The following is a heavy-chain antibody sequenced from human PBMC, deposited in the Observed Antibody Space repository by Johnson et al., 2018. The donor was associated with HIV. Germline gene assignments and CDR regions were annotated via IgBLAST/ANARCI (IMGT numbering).Heavy chain of an antibody. Sequence: QVQLVESGGGVVQPGRSLRLSCAASGFTFSSYGMHWVRQAPGKGLEWLAVISYDGSNKYYADSVRGRFTISRENSKNTLYLQMNSLRPEDTAVYYCARDGRDLVTRGSFDVWGQGTVVTVSS. CDR3: ARDGRDLVTRGSFDV. D-gene: IGHD3-9*01. CDR2: ISYDGSNK. J-gene: IGHJ3*01. V-gene: IGHV3-30*03. CDR1: GFTFSSYG.